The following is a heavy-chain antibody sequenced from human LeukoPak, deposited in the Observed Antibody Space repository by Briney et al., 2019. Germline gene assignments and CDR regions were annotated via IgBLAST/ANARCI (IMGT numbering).Heavy chain of an antibody. CDR2: IYSEGNT. CDR1: VVTVSSSY. V-gene: IGHV3-53*01. D-gene: IGHD3/OR15-3a*01. CDR3: VRSSSWTGLLDQ. J-gene: IGHJ5*02. Sequence: GGSLRLSCAASVVTVSSSYMSWVRQAPGKGLEWVSIIYSEGNTYHAESVKGRFTISRDSSKNTVYLQMNSLRGEDAAMYYCVRSSSWTGLLDQWGQGTLVTVSS.